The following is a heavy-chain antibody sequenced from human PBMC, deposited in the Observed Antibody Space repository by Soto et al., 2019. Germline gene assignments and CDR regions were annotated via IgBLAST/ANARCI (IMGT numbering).Heavy chain of an antibody. D-gene: IGHD3-16*02. V-gene: IGHV4-38-2*01. CDR3: ASAPMITFGGVIVS. CDR1: GYSISSGYY. Sequence: KTSETLSLTCAVSGYSISSGYYWGWIRQPPGKGLEWIGSIYHSGSTYYNPSLKSRVTISVDTSKNQFSLKLSSVTAADTAVYYCASAPMITFGGVIVSWGQGTLVTVSS. J-gene: IGHJ4*02. CDR2: IYHSGST.